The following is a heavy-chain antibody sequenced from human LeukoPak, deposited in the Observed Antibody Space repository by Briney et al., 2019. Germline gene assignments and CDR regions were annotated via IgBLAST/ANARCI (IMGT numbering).Heavy chain of an antibody. CDR2: ISASGHYT. J-gene: IGHJ6*03. Sequence: PGGSLRLSCEVSGFTFGNYAMSWVRQAPGKGLEWISGISASGHYTYTADSLKGRFTISRDNSKNTLYLQMNSLRAEDTALYYCAKDGSWGDYYFYFYIDAWGKGTTVTVSS. CDR3: AKDGSWGDYYFYFYIDA. V-gene: IGHV3-23*01. CDR1: GFTFGNYA. D-gene: IGHD3-16*01.